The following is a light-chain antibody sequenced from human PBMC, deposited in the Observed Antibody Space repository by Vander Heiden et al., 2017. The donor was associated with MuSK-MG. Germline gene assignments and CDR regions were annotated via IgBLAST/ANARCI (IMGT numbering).Light chain of an antibody. J-gene: IGKJ1*01. CDR1: QSISNY. CDR2: AAS. Sequence: DIQMPQSPSSLSASVGDRVTITCRASQSISNYLNWYRQRPGEAPKILIYAASTLHTGVPSRFSGSGSGTDFTLTISSLQPVDSATYYCLQTYSPFTWTFGQGTKLEIK. CDR3: LQTYSPFTWT. V-gene: IGKV1-39*01.